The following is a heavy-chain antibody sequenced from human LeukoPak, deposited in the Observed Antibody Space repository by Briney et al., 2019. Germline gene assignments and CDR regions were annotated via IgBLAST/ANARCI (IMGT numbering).Heavy chain of an antibody. CDR3: ASWGAGGNS. J-gene: IGHJ4*02. Sequence: GGSLRLSCEASGFTLSTYWMNWVRQVPGKGLDWLANINPDGSGKRYVDSVKGRFTIARDNADNSLSLQMNSLRAEDTAVYYCASWGAGGNSWGQGTLVTVSS. V-gene: IGHV3-7*01. CDR2: INPDGSGK. D-gene: IGHD3-16*01. CDR1: GFTLSTYW.